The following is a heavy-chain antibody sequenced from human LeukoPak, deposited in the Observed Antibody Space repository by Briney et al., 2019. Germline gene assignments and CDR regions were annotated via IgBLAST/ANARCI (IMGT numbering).Heavy chain of an antibody. CDR1: GYSFTSYW. V-gene: IGHV5-51*01. Sequence: GESLKISCKGSGYSFTSYWIGWVRQLPGKGLEWMGIIYPGDSDTRYSPSFQGQVTISADKSISTAYLQWSSLKASDTAMYYCARDATGDDILTGPKDYWGQGTLVTVSS. D-gene: IGHD3-9*01. CDR3: ARDATGDDILTGPKDY. CDR2: IYPGDSDT. J-gene: IGHJ4*02.